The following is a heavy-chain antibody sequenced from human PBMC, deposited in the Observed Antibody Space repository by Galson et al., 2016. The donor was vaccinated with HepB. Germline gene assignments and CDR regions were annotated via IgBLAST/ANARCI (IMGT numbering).Heavy chain of an antibody. Sequence: ATLSLTCTVCGASISTYYWSWVRQPPGQGLEWVAFIPNSGNSHSNPSLKSRVTISSDTSKNQFSLKLNSVTAADTAVYYCATTAIAARPGYYGMDVWGQGTTVTVSS. CDR3: ATTAIAARPGYYGMDV. V-gene: IGHV4-59*01. CDR1: GASISTYY. D-gene: IGHD6-6*01. CDR2: IPNSGNS. J-gene: IGHJ6*02.